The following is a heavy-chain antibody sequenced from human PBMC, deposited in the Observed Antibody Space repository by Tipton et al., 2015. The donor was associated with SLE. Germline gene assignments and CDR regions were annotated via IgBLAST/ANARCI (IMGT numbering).Heavy chain of an antibody. CDR1: RGSFSGYY. V-gene: IGHV4-34*01. Sequence: GSLRLSCAVYRGSFSGYYWSWIRRPPGKGLEWIGETTHSGKTNYNPSLKSRVTISADTSKNQFSLKLTSVTAADTAVYYCARSTDQNWFDPWGQGTLVTVSS. CDR2: TTHSGKT. D-gene: IGHD2-2*01. J-gene: IGHJ5*02. CDR3: ARSTDQNWFDP.